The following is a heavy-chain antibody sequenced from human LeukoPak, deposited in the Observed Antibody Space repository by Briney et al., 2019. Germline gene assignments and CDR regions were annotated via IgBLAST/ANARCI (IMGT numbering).Heavy chain of an antibody. Sequence: GASVKVSCKASGYTFTGYYMHWVRQAPGQGLEWVGWINPNSGGTNYAQKFQGRVTMTRDTSISTAYMELSSLRSDDTAVYYCARAYYYDRLHFDYWGQGTLVTVSS. CDR3: ARAYYYDRLHFDY. CDR2: INPNSGGT. D-gene: IGHD3-22*01. V-gene: IGHV1-2*02. J-gene: IGHJ4*02. CDR1: GYTFTGYY.